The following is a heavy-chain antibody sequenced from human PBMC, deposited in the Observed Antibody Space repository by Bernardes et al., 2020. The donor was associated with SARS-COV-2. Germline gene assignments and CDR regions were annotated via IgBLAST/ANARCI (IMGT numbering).Heavy chain of an antibody. Sequence: GGSLRLSCAASGFTFSSYAMSWVRQAPGKGLEWVSAISGSGGSTYYADSVKGRFTISRDNSKNTLYLQMNSLRAEDTAVYYCAKDWRGGNSGGGEDYYYYGMDVWGQGTTVTVSS. CDR3: AKDWRGGNSGGGEDYYYYGMDV. V-gene: IGHV3-23*01. CDR1: GFTFSSYA. J-gene: IGHJ6*02. CDR2: ISGSGGST. D-gene: IGHD3-3*01.